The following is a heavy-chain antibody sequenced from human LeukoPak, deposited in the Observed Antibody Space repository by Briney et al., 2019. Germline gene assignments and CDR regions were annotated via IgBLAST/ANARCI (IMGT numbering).Heavy chain of an antibody. Sequence: GGSLRLSCAASGFPFYNYAMIWVRQAPGKGLDWVAVITGSGIDTFYADSVKGRFTISRDNSKDTLYLQMNSLRAEDTAVYYCAKNKYYYGSSGAGGMDVWGQGTTVTVSS. V-gene: IGHV3-23*01. J-gene: IGHJ6*02. D-gene: IGHD3-10*01. CDR1: GFPFYNYA. CDR2: ITGSGIDT. CDR3: AKNKYYYGSSGAGGMDV.